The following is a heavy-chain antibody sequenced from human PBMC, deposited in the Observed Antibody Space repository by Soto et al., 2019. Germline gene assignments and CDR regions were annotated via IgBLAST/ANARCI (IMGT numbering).Heavy chain of an antibody. CDR2: IYYSGST. V-gene: IGHV4-31*03. CDR1: GGSISSGGYY. Sequence: SETLSLTCTVSGGSISSGGYYWSWIRQHPGKGLEWIGYIYYSGSTYYNPSLKSRVTISVDTSKNQFSLKLSSVTAADTAVYYCARGGYCSSISCYGFYNWFDPWGQGTLVTVSS. D-gene: IGHD2-2*01. CDR3: ARGGYCSSISCYGFYNWFDP. J-gene: IGHJ5*02.